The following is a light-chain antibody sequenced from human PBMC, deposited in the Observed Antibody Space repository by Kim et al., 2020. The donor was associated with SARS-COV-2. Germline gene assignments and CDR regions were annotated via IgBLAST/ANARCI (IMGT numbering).Light chain of an antibody. CDR1: SLRSDY. V-gene: IGLV3-19*01. Sequence: ALGQTVRITCQGDSLRSDYAGWYQQKPGQAPVLVIYGKNNRPSGIPDRFSGSSSGNTASLTITGAQAEDEADYYCNSRDSSGNHWVFGGGTQLTVL. CDR3: NSRDSSGNHWV. J-gene: IGLJ3*02. CDR2: GKN.